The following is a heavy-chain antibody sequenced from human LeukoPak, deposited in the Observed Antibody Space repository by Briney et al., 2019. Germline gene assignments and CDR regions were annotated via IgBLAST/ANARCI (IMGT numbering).Heavy chain of an antibody. V-gene: IGHV4-38-2*02. Sequence: PSETLSRTCAGSGDSITSAFHWGWVRQPPGKGLEWIGSISHSGTTYYAPSFKSRLTISLDPSKNQLSLKLSSVTAADTAVFFCARDHLACSGDTCFSAHWFDPWGHGTLVIVSS. D-gene: IGHD2-15*01. J-gene: IGHJ5*02. CDR2: ISHSGTT. CDR3: ARDHLACSGDTCFSAHWFDP. CDR1: GDSITSAFH.